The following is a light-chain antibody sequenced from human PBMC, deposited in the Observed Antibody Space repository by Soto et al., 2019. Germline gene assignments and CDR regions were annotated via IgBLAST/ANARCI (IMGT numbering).Light chain of an antibody. V-gene: IGKV1-9*01. CDR1: QGIAGS. CDR2: AES. Sequence: DIQLTQSPSFLSASVGDRVTITCRASQGIAGSLAWYQQKPGKPPKLLIYAESTLQSGVPSRFSGSGSGTRGNLTISSLQPEDFATYYCQQVKSYPRTFGGGTKVDIK. J-gene: IGKJ4*01. CDR3: QQVKSYPRT.